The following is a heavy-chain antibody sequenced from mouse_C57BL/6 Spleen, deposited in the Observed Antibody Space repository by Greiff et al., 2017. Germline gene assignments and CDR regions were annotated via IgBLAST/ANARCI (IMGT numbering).Heavy chain of an antibody. J-gene: IGHJ1*03. V-gene: IGHV1-82*01. D-gene: IGHD2-5*01. Sequence: VQLQQSGPELVKPGASVKISCKASGYAFSSSWMNWVKQRPGKGLEWIGRIYPGDGDTNYNGKFKGKATLTADKSSSTAYIQLSSLTSEDSAVYFCSRAPPYYSNYGGYFDVWGTGTTVTVSS. CDR3: SRAPPYYSNYGGYFDV. CDR2: IYPGDGDT. CDR1: GYAFSSSW.